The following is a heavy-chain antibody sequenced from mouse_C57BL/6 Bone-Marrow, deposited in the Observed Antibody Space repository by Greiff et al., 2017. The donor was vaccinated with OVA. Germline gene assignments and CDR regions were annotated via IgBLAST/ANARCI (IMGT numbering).Heavy chain of an antibody. Sequence: VQLQQPGAELVMPGASVKLSCKASGYTFTSYWVHWVKQRPGQGLEWIGEIDPSDSYTNYNQKFKGKSTLTVDKSSSTAYMQLSSLTSEDSAVYYCAKGTAIAYWGQGTTLTVSS. CDR3: AKGTAIAY. J-gene: IGHJ2*01. D-gene: IGHD3-3*01. CDR1: GYTFTSYW. CDR2: IDPSDSYT. V-gene: IGHV1-69*01.